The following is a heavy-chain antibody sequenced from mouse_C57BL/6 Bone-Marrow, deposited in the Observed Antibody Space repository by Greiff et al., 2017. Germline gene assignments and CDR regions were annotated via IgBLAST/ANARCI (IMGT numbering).Heavy chain of an antibody. Sequence: EVQVVESGGDLVKPGGSLKLSCAASGFTFSSYGMSWVRQTPDKRLEWVATISSGGSYTYYPDSVKGRFTISRDNAKNTLYLQMSSLKSEDTAMYYCATYGSSRFAYWGQGTLVTVSA. J-gene: IGHJ3*01. CDR1: GFTFSSYG. V-gene: IGHV5-6*01. CDR3: ATYGSSRFAY. CDR2: ISSGGSYT. D-gene: IGHD1-1*01.